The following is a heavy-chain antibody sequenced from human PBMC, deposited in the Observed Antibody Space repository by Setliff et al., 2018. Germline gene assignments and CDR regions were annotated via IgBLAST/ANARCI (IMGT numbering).Heavy chain of an antibody. CDR1: GFTFTDYG. Sequence: GASVKVSCKSSGFTFTDYGITWVRQVPGQGLEWMGWINNYNFNTQYAQKFQGRVTVTTDTSTTTAYMELNSLISEDTAVYFCARDSVTLGQLERRGGFRYYDVDVWGRGTTVTVSS. CDR2: INNYNFNT. V-gene: IGHV1-18*01. CDR3: ARDSVTLGQLERRGGFRYYDVDV. J-gene: IGHJ6*02. D-gene: IGHD1-1*01.